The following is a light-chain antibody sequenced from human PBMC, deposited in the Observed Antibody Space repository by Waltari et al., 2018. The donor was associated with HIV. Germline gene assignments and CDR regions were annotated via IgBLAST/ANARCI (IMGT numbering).Light chain of an antibody. CDR1: SRAVGAYNY. V-gene: IGLV2-11*01. CDR2: EVS. CDR3: CSYAGSYTHYV. J-gene: IGLJ1*01. Sequence: QSALTQPRSVSGSPGPSVTLSCTATSRAVGAYNYVSWYQPHPGKAPKLMIYEVSKRPSEVPDRFSGSKSGNTASLTISGHQAEDEADYYCCSYAGSYTHYVFGSGTKVTVL.